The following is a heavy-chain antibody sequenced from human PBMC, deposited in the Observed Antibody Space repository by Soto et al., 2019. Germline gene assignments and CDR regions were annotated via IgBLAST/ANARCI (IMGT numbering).Heavy chain of an antibody. J-gene: IGHJ4*02. CDR2: IYDGGRT. CDR3: ARGIDDNGDYLES. V-gene: IGHV3-53*01. D-gene: IGHD3-22*01. CDR1: GFSVSNFF. Sequence: EVQLVESGGGLMQPGGSLRLSCAASGFSVSNFFMTWVRQAPGKGLEWVSVIYDGGRTFYADSVKGRFTISRDNSKNTVHLQMNTLRAEDTAVYYCARGIDDNGDYLESWGQGTLVTVS.